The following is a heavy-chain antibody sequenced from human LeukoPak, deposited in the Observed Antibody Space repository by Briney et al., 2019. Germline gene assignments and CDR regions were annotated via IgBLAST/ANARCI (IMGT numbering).Heavy chain of an antibody. CDR3: ASGIPSSWFDP. J-gene: IGHJ5*02. CDR2: IYYSGST. D-gene: IGHD2-21*01. CDR1: GYSISSGGYY. V-gene: IGHV4-31*11. Sequence: SQTLSLTCAVSGYSISSGGYYWSWIRQHPGKGLEWIGYIYYSGSTYYNPSLKSRVTISVDTSKNQFSLKLSSVTAADTAVYYCASGIPSSWFDPWGQGTLVTVSS.